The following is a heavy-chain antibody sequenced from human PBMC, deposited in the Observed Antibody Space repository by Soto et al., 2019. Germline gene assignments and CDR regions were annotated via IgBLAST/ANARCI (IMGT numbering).Heavy chain of an antibody. CDR1: GYSFTSYW. Sequence: GESLKISCKGSGYSFTSYWISWVRQMPGKGLEWMGRIDPSDSYTNYSPSFQGHVTISADKSISTAYLQWSSLKASDTAMYYCAIRGYSYGRYYYYGMDVWGQGTTVTVS. V-gene: IGHV5-10-1*01. J-gene: IGHJ6*02. D-gene: IGHD5-18*01. CDR3: AIRGYSYGRYYYYGMDV. CDR2: IDPSDSYT.